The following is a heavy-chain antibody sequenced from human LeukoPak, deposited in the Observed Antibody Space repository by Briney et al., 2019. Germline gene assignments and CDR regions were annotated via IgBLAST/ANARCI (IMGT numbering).Heavy chain of an antibody. V-gene: IGHV3-9*01. CDR3: AKVACSSTSCYRLGDAFDI. CDR2: ISWNSGSI. D-gene: IGHD2-2*02. Sequence: GGSLRLSCAASGFTFDDYAMHWVRQAPGKGLEWVSGISWNSGSIGYADSVKGRFTISRDNAKNSLYLQMSSLRAEDTALYYCAKVACSSTSCYRLGDAFDIWGQGTMVTVSS. J-gene: IGHJ3*02. CDR1: GFTFDDYA.